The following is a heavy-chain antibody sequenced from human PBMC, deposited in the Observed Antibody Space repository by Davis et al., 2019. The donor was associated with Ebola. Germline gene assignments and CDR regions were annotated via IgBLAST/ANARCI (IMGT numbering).Heavy chain of an antibody. CDR3: ANDLYYYDSSGYYASGSLSNDY. D-gene: IGHD3-22*01. V-gene: IGHV3-33*06. CDR2: IWYDGSNK. J-gene: IGHJ4*02. Sequence: GGSLRLSCAASGFTFSSYGMHWVRQAPGKGLEWVAVIWYDGSNKYYADSVKGRFTISRDNSKNTLYLQMNSLRAEDTAVYYCANDLYYYDSSGYYASGSLSNDYWGQGTLVTVSS. CDR1: GFTFSSYG.